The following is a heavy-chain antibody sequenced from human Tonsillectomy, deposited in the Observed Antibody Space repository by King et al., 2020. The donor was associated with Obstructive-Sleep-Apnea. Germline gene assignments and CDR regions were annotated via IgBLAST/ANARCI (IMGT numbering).Heavy chain of an antibody. CDR3: ARVRAAMSGFDY. V-gene: IGHV3-21*01. Sequence: VQLVESGGGLVTPGGSLRLSCAASGFTFSYYNMHWVRQAPGKGLEWVSSISSSSSFIYYADSVKGRFTISRDNAKNSLYLQMNSLRAEDTAVYYCARVRAAMSGFDYWGQGTLVTVSS. D-gene: IGHD2-2*01. CDR2: ISSSSSFI. CDR1: GFTFSYYN. J-gene: IGHJ4*02.